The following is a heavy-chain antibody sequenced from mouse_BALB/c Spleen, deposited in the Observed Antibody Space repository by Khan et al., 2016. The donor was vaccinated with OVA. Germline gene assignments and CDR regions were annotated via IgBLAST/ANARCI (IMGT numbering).Heavy chain of an antibody. J-gene: IGHJ4*01. V-gene: IGHV1-4*01. CDR3: ARRTTGYTMDY. CDR2: INPRSGYT. Sequence: QVQLKESGADLARPGASVRMSCKASGYTFTSNTMHWVNQRPGQGLEWIGYINPRSGYTNYNQNFRDKATFTADKSSSTAYMQLSSLTSEDSAVYYCARRTTGYTMDYWGQGTSVTVSS. D-gene: IGHD2-14*01. CDR1: GYTFTSNT.